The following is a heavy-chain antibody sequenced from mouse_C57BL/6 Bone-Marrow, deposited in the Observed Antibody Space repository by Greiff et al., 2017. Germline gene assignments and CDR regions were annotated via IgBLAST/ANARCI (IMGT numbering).Heavy chain of an antibody. Sequence: EVQLVESGGGLVQPRGSLKLSCVASGFSFNTYAMNWVRQAPGKGLEWVARIRSKSNNYATYYADSVKDRFTNSSDDSASMLYLQMSNLKTEDTAMYYCALFAYWGQGTLVTVSA. V-gene: IGHV10-1*01. CDR1: GFSFNTYA. J-gene: IGHJ3*01. CDR3: ALFAY. CDR2: IRSKSNNYAT.